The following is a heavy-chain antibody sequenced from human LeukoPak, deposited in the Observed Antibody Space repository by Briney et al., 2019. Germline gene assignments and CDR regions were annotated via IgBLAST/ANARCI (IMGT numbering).Heavy chain of an antibody. J-gene: IGHJ4*02. V-gene: IGHV3-21*01. CDR1: GFTFYDYA. D-gene: IGHD2-2*01. CDR3: ARDYCSSTSCYRFDY. CDR2: ISSSSSYI. Sequence: PGGSLRLSCAASGFTFYDYAMHWVRQAPGKGLEWVSGISSSSSYIYYADSVKGRFTISRDNAKNSLYLQMNSLRAEDTAVYYCARDYCSSTSCYRFDYWGQGTLVTVSS.